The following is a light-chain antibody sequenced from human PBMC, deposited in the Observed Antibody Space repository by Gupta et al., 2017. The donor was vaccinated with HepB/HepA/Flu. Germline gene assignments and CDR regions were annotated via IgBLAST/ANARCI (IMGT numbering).Light chain of an antibody. J-gene: IGKJ4*01. CDR3: QQQKFRPLT. Sequence: EIVMTQSPATLSVSPGERATLSCRASQSISSNLAWYQQIPGQAPRLIIFGASTRATGVPARFSGSGSGTEFTLTISSLQSEDFAVYYCQQQKFRPLTFGGGTKVDIK. CDR1: QSISSN. V-gene: IGKV3-15*01. CDR2: GAS.